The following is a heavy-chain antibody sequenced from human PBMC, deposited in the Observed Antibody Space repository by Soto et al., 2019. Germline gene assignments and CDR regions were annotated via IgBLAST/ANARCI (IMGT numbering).Heavy chain of an antibody. Sequence: SETLSLTCSVSGGSLRQYGHFWTWIRQRPGSGLEWIGHIYYSGNTDYNPSLKSRLAISIDTSKNQFSLKLSSVTAADTAVYFCAREGGESSDGLYYFDSWGQGSLVTVSS. D-gene: IGHD3-16*01. V-gene: IGHV4-31*03. J-gene: IGHJ4*02. CDR1: GGSLRQYGHF. CDR3: AREGGESSDGLYYFDS. CDR2: IYYSGNT.